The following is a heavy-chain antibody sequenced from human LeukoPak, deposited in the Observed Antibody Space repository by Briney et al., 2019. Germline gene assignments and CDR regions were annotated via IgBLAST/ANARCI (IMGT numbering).Heavy chain of an antibody. D-gene: IGHD3-22*01. J-gene: IGHJ6*03. CDR3: AREYYYDSSGYYYASYYMDV. Sequence: GGSLRLSCAASGFTFSSYSMNWIRQAPGKGLEWVSSISSSSSYIYYADSVKGRFTISRDNAKNSLYLQMNSLRAEDTAVYYCAREYYYDSSGYYYASYYMDVWGKGTTVTVSS. V-gene: IGHV3-21*01. CDR2: ISSSSSYI. CDR1: GFTFSSYS.